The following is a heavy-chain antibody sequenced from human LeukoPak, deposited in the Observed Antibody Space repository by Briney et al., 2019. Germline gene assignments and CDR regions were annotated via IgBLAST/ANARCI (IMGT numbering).Heavy chain of an antibody. CDR2: ISYDGSNK. CDR3: SKDVVPDSGWDLDY. J-gene: IGHJ4*02. D-gene: IGHD6-19*01. Sequence: GGSLRLSCAASGFTFSSYAMHWVRQAPGKGLEWVAVISYDGSNKYYADSVKGRFTISRDNSKNTLSLQMNSLTAEGTAIYYCSKDVVPDSGWDLDYWGQGTLVTVSS. V-gene: IGHV3-30*07. CDR1: GFTFSSYA.